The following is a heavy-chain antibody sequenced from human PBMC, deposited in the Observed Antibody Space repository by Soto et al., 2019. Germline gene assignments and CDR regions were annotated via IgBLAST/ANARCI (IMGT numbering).Heavy chain of an antibody. D-gene: IGHD6-19*01. CDR1: GYSFTSYW. Sequence: GESLKISCKGSGYSFTSYWIGWVRQMPGKGLEWMGIIYPGDSDTRYSPSFQGQVTISADKSISTAYLQWSSLKASDTAMYYCARQTPENSSGWYYYYGMDVWGQGTTVTVSS. CDR2: IYPGDSDT. V-gene: IGHV5-51*01. J-gene: IGHJ6*02. CDR3: ARQTPENSSGWYYYYGMDV.